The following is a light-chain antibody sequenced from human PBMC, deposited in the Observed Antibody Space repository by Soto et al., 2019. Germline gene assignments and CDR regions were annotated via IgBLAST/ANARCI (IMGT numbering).Light chain of an antibody. J-gene: IGKJ4*01. Sequence: EIVMTQSPATLSVPPGERATLSCRASQSVGNGLAWYQQQPGQAPRIIVYGASTRATGVPARYSGSGSGTVFTHTISSLQSEDYEVDYGQQYNTCPPGDTFGGGTKVEIK. V-gene: IGKV3-15*01. CDR3: QQYNTCPPGDT. CDR2: GAS. CDR1: QSVGNG.